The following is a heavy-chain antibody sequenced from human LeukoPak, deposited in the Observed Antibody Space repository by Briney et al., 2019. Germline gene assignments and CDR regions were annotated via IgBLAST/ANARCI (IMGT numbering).Heavy chain of an antibody. CDR1: GGTFSSYA. J-gene: IGHJ3*02. CDR3: ARTYCSGGSCPHDAFDI. CDR2: IIPIFGTA. V-gene: IGHV1-69*06. D-gene: IGHD2-15*01. Sequence: SVKVSCKASGGTFSSYAISWVRQAPGQGLEGMGGIIPIFGTANYAQKFQGRVTITADKSTSTAYMELSSLRSEDTAVYYCARTYCSGGSCPHDAFDIWGQGTMVTVSS.